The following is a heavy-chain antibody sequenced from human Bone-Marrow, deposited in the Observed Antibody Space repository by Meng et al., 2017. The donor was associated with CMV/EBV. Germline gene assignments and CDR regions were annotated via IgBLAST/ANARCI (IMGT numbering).Heavy chain of an antibody. CDR1: GFTFDDYA. Sequence: LSLTCAASGFTFDDYAMHWVRQAPGKGLEWVSGISWNSGSIGYADSVKGRFTISRDNAKNSLYLQMNSLRAEDTALYYCAKDSGAYKRLPDYWGQGTRVTVSS. J-gene: IGHJ4*02. CDR2: ISWNSGSI. CDR3: AKDSGAYKRLPDY. V-gene: IGHV3-9*01. D-gene: IGHD1-1*01.